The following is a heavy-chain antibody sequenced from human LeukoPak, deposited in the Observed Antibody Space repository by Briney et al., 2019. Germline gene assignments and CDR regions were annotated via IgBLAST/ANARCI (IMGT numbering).Heavy chain of an antibody. V-gene: IGHV1-69*05. Sequence: SVKVSCKASGGTFSSYAVSWVRQAPGQGLEWMGRIIPIFGTANYAQKFQGRVTITTDESTSTAYMELSSLRSEDTAVYYCAREGYDYVWGSTKSFDYWGQGTLVTVSS. J-gene: IGHJ4*02. D-gene: IGHD3-16*01. CDR1: GGTFSSYA. CDR3: AREGYDYVWGSTKSFDY. CDR2: IIPIFGTA.